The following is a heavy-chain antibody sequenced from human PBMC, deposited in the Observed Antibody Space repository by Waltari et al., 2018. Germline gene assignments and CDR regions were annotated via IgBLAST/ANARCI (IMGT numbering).Heavy chain of an antibody. V-gene: IGHV3-74*01. J-gene: IGHJ4*02. CDR3: ASGYCINGACTSTSFDN. CDR1: GFSFSSYW. CDR2: ISSDGRYT. D-gene: IGHD2-8*01. Sequence: EVQLVESGGGLVQPGESLRVSCAASGFSFSSYWMPWVRKAPGKGLVWVSRISSDGRYTTYADSVKGRFTISRDNAKNTLQLQMNSLRVEDTAVYYCASGYCINGACTSTSFDNWGQGTPVTVSS.